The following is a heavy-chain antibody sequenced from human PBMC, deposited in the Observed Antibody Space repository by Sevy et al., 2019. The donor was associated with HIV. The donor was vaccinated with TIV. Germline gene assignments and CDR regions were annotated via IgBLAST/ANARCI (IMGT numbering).Heavy chain of an antibody. V-gene: IGHV3-23*01. CDR1: GFTFSNYA. CDR2: ISGSGSGSGT. J-gene: IGHJ3*02. Sequence: GGSLRLSCTASGFTFSNYAMNWVRQAPGKGLEWVSGISGSGSGSGTYYADSVKGRFTVSRDDSKNTLYRQMNSLRAEDTAVYYCAKDIVILVGDAFDIWGQGTMVTVSS. D-gene: IGHD3-22*01. CDR3: AKDIVILVGDAFDI.